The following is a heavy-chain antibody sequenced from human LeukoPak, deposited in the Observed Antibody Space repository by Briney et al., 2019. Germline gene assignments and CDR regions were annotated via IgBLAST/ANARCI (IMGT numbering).Heavy chain of an antibody. V-gene: IGHV3-53*01. D-gene: IGHD4/OR15-4a*01. CDR2: IYSGGST. CDR1: GFTFSSNY. CDR3: AREPPPGARFDP. J-gene: IGHJ5*02. Sequence: GGSLRLSCAASGFTFSSNYMSWVRQAPGKGLEWVSVIYSGGSTYYADSVKGRFTISRDNSKNTLYLQMNSLRAEDTAVYCCAREPPPGARFDPWGQGTLVTVSS.